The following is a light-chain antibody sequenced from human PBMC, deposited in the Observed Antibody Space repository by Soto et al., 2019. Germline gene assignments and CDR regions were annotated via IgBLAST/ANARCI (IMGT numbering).Light chain of an antibody. CDR1: QDISNH. V-gene: IGKV1-33*01. CDR3: QQSYSTLT. CDR2: DAS. Sequence: DIQLTQSPSSLSASVGDRVTITCQASQDISNHLNWYQQKPGKAPNLLIYDASDLETGVPSRFSGGGSGTFFSFTINSLQPEDIATYYCQQSYSTLTFGGGTKVEIK. J-gene: IGKJ4*01.